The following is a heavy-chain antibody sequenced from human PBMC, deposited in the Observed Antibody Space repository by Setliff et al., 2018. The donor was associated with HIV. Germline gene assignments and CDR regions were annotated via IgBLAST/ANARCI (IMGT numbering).Heavy chain of an antibody. V-gene: IGHV4-61*09. D-gene: IGHD3-10*01. CDR2: IYTSGRT. J-gene: IGHJ5*02. CDR3: ARRESYYGSGRYHSWFDP. Sequence: SETLSLTCTVSGGSISSGSHFWSWIRQPAGKGLEWIGQIYTSGRTNYNPSLKSRVTISVDTSKNQFSLKLSSVTAADTAVYYCARRESYYGSGRYHSWFDPWGQGTQVTVSS. CDR1: GGSISSGSHF.